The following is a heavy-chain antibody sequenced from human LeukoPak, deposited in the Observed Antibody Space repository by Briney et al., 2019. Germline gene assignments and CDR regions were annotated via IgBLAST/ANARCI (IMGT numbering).Heavy chain of an antibody. D-gene: IGHD3-22*01. CDR2: ISYSGST. J-gene: IGHJ4*02. CDR1: GGPISSSSYY. Sequence: SETLSLTCTVSGGPISSSSYYWGWIRQPPGKGLEWIGSISYSGSTYYNPSLRSRVTVSVDTSKNQFSLKLSSVTAADTAVYYCAVSQPYYYDSSGYYPDYWGQGTLVTVSS. V-gene: IGHV4-39*01. CDR3: AVSQPYYYDSSGYYPDY.